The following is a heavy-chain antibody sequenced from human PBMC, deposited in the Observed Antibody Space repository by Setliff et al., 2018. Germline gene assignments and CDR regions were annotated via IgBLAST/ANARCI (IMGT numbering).Heavy chain of an antibody. CDR2: IIPIFGTT. V-gene: IGHV1-69*13. D-gene: IGHD2-21*01. CDR1: GGTFNTYA. Sequence: SVKVSCKASGGTFNTYAISWVRQAPGQGLEWMGGIIPIFGTTNYAQKFQGRVTITADESTSTAYMELSSLRSEDTAVYYCARDFLGIHIDHVNALDDYWGQGTLVTVSS. J-gene: IGHJ4*02. CDR3: ARDFLGIHIDHVNALDDY.